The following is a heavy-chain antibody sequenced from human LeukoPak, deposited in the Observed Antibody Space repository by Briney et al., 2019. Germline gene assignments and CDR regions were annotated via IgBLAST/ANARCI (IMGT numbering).Heavy chain of an antibody. CDR3: ARDGTGTTDYMDV. CDR2: ISSSSSYI. Sequence: SGGSLRLSCAASGFTFSSYSMNWVRQAPGKGLEWVSSISSSSSYIYYADSVKGRFTISRDNAKNSLYLQMNSLRAEDTAVYYCARDGTGTTDYMDVWGKGTTVTVSS. CDR1: GFTFSSYS. V-gene: IGHV3-21*01. J-gene: IGHJ6*03. D-gene: IGHD1-1*01.